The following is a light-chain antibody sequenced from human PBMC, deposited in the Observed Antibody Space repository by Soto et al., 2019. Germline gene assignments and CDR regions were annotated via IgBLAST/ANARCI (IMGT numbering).Light chain of an antibody. CDR3: QQYNNWPLPYT. CDR1: QSVSSN. Sequence: EIVMTQSPATLSVSPGERATLSCRASQSVSSNLAWYQQKPGQAPRLLIYGASTRATGIPARFSGSGSGTELTLTISSLQSEDVTVYYCQQYNNWPLPYTFGQGTKLEIK. CDR2: GAS. J-gene: IGKJ2*01. V-gene: IGKV3-15*01.